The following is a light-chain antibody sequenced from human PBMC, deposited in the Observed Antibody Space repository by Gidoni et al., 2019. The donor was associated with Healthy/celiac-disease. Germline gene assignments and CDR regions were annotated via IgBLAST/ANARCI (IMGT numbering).Light chain of an antibody. J-gene: IGKJ4*01. CDR3: QQYCSYPPT. CDR2: AAS. V-gene: IGKV1-8*01. Sequence: AIRMTQSPSTFSASTGDRVTITCRASQGISSYLAWYQQQPGKAPTLLIYAASTLQSGVPSRFSGSGSGTDFTLTISCLQSEDFATYYCQQYCSYPPTFGGGTKVEIK. CDR1: QGISSY.